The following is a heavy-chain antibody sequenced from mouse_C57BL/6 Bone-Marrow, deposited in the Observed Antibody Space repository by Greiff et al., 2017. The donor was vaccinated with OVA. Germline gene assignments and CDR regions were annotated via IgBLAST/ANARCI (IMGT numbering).Heavy chain of an antibody. D-gene: IGHD1-1*02. CDR3: ARPYGRIKRDWFAY. CDR2: IDPSDSYT. V-gene: IGHV1-69*01. CDR1: GYTFTSYW. J-gene: IGHJ3*01. Sequence: QVQLQQPGAELVMPGASVKLSCKASGYTFTSYWMHWVKQRPGQGLEWIGEIDPSDSYTNYNQKFKGKSTLTVDKSSSTAYMQLSSLTSEDSAVYYCARPYGRIKRDWFAYWGQGTLVTVSA.